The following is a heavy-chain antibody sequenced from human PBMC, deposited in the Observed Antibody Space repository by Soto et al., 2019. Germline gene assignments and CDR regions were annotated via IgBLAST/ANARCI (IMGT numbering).Heavy chain of an antibody. CDR1: GFTFSDYA. CDR3: AKGYYYDSSGYYFRLIDY. Sequence: GGSLRLSCAASGFTFSDYAMSWFRQAPGKGLEWVSAISGSGGSTYYADSVKGRFTISRDNSKNTLYLQMTSLRAEDTAVYYCAKGYYYDSSGYYFRLIDYWGQGTLVTVSS. D-gene: IGHD3-22*01. CDR2: ISGSGGST. V-gene: IGHV3-23*01. J-gene: IGHJ4*02.